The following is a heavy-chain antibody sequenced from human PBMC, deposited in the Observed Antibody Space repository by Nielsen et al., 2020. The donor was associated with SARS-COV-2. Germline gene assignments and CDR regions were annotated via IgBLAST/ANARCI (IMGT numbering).Heavy chain of an antibody. CDR2: ISSSSSYI. J-gene: IGHJ6*02. Sequence: GESLKISCAASGFTFSSYSMNWVRQAPGKGLEWVSSISSSSSYIYYADSVKGRFTISRDNAKNSLYLQMNSLRAGDTAVYYCARGDYGPYYYYGMDVWGQGTTVTVSS. CDR1: GFTFSSYS. D-gene: IGHD4/OR15-4a*01. V-gene: IGHV3-21*01. CDR3: ARGDYGPYYYYGMDV.